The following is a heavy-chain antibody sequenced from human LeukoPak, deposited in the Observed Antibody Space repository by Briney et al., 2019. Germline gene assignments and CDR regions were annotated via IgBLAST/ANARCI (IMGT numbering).Heavy chain of an antibody. CDR2: LYSDGST. Sequence: SGGSLRLSCAASGFTFSNAWMSWVRQAPGKGLEWVSVLYSDGSTYYADSVKGRFSISRDNSKNTVYLQLNRLRAEDTAVYYCARDIGSSAGFDYWGQGTLVTVSS. J-gene: IGHJ4*02. CDR1: GFTFSNAW. CDR3: ARDIGSSAGFDY. V-gene: IGHV3-66*01. D-gene: IGHD6-13*01.